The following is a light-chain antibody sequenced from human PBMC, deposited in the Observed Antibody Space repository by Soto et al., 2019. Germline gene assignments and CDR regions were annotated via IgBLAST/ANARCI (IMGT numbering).Light chain of an antibody. Sequence: IQMTQSPSSLYASVGDRVTITCRASQAIRTALGWYQQKPGKVPKLLIYAASILQSGVPPRFSGSGSGTDFTLTISSLQPEDFATYYCLLDFRYFWAFGQGTKVDNK. J-gene: IGKJ1*01. CDR1: QAIRTA. V-gene: IGKV1-6*01. CDR3: LLDFRYFWA. CDR2: AAS.